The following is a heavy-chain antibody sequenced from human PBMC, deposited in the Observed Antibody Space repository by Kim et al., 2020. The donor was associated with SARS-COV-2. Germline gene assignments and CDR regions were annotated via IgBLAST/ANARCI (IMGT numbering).Heavy chain of an antibody. Sequence: SETLSLTCTVSGGSISSYYWSWIRQPPGKGLEWIGYIYYSGSTNYNPSLKSRVTISVDTSKNQFSLKLSSVTAADTAVYYCARDGDGYNPYYYYGMDVWGQGTTVTVSS. D-gene: IGHD5-12*01. V-gene: IGHV4-59*01. CDR2: IYYSGST. CDR1: GGSISSYY. J-gene: IGHJ6*02. CDR3: ARDGDGYNPYYYYGMDV.